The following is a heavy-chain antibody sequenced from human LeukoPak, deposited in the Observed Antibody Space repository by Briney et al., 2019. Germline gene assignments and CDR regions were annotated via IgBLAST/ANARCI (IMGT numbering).Heavy chain of an antibody. D-gene: IGHD3-22*01. Sequence: SVTVSCKASGGTFSSYAISWVRQAPGQGLEWMGGIIPIFGTANYAQKFQGRVTITAEESTSTAYMELSSLRSEDTAVYYCHYYDSSGSPYDAFDIWGQGTMVTVSS. J-gene: IGHJ3*02. V-gene: IGHV1-69*01. CDR1: GGTFSSYA. CDR3: HYYDSSGSPYDAFDI. CDR2: IIPIFGTA.